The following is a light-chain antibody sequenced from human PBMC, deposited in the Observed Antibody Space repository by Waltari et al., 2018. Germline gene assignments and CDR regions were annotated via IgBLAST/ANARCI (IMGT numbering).Light chain of an antibody. CDR2: AAS. CDR1: QSSSTW. Sequence: DIQMTQSPSTLSASFGDSVIITCRASQSSSTWLAWYQQKPGKAPKLLIFAASSLQTGVPSRFSGSGSGTEFTLTINSLQPDDFATYYCQHYNAYRTFGQGTKVEIK. V-gene: IGKV1-5*01. J-gene: IGKJ1*01. CDR3: QHYNAYRT.